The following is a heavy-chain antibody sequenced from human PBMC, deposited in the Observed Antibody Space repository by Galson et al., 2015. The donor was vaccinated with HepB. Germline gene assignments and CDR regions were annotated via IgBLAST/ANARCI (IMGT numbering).Heavy chain of an antibody. CDR3: AKGRRYCSGGSRYYYYGMDV. J-gene: IGHJ6*02. Sequence: SLRLSCAASGFTFSSYAMSWVRQAPGKGLEWVSAISGSGGSTYYADSVKGRFTISRDNSKNTLYLQMNSLRAEDTAVYYCAKGRRYCSGGSRYYYYGMDVWGQGTTVTVSS. D-gene: IGHD2-15*01. CDR1: GFTFSSYA. CDR2: ISGSGGST. V-gene: IGHV3-23*01.